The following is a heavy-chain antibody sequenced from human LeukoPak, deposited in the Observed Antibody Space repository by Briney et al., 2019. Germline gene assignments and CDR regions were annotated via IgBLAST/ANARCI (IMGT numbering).Heavy chain of an antibody. D-gene: IGHD4-17*01. J-gene: IGHJ6*03. CDR1: GFTFDDYG. Sequence: PGGSLRLSCAASGFTFDDYGMSWVRHAPGKGLEWVANIKQDGSEKYYVDSVKGRFTISRDNAKNSLYLQMNSLRAEDTALYFCARDATTDVGTVYMDVWGKGTTVTISS. CDR3: ARDATTDVGTVYMDV. V-gene: IGHV3-7*01. CDR2: IKQDGSEK.